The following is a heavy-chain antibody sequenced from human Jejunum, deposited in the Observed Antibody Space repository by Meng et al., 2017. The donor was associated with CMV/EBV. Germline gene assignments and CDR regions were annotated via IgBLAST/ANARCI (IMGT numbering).Heavy chain of an antibody. V-gene: IGHV5-51*01. J-gene: IGHJ5*02. D-gene: IGHD2-21*01. CDR3: VGFLDVIGGRRWFDP. CDR2: IHPGDADT. Sequence: SCYSFTDDWIGWVRHTPGNGLEWVAIIHPGDADTKYSPSFHGQVTTSADKSITADYLQWNSLKASDTAIYYCVGFLDVIGGRRWFDPWGQGTLVTVSS. CDR1: CYSFTDDW.